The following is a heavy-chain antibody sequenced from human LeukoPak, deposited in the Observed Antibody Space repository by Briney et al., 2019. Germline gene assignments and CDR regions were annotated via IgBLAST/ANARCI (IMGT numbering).Heavy chain of an antibody. D-gene: IGHD2/OR15-2a*01. CDR3: ARGPNSNWSGLDF. CDR2: ISPTGSTT. J-gene: IGHJ4*02. Sequence: GGSLRLSCTASGFSFSGHWMHWARQLPGKGLVWVSRISPTGSTTSYADSVKGRFTVSRDNAKNTLYLQVNNLRAEDTAVYYCARGPNSNWSGLDFWGQGVLLTVSS. V-gene: IGHV3-74*01. CDR1: GFSFSGHW.